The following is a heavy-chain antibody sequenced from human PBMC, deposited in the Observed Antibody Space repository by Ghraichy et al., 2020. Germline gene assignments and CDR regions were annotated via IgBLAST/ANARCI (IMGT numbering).Heavy chain of an antibody. V-gene: IGHV3-7*02. CDR1: GFTFSSHW. CDR3: VRGAGSYFDY. D-gene: IGHD6-19*01. Sequence: GGSLRLSCAASGFTFSSHWMHWVRQAPGKGLEWVATIKQDGSEKHFLDSVKGRFTISRDNAKSSLDLQMNSLRVEDTAVYYCVRGAGSYFDYWGQGTLVTVSS. J-gene: IGHJ4*02. CDR2: IKQDGSEK.